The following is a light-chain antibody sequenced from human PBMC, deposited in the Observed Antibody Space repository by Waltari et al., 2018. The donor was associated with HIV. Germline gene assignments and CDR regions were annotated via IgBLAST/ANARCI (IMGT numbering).Light chain of an antibody. CDR1: ISHVGHYNY. J-gene: IGLJ1*01. CDR2: DVT. Sequence: QSALTQPASVSVSPGQSLTISCPGTISHVGHYNYLSWYQQCPGKAPKLMIYDVTKRPSGVSNRFSGSKSGNTASLIISGLQAEDEADYYCCSYAGSSRNVFGTGTKVTVL. CDR3: CSYAGSSRNV. V-gene: IGLV2-23*02.